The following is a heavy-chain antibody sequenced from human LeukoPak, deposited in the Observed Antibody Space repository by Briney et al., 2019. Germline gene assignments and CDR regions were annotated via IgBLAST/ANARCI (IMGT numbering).Heavy chain of an antibody. V-gene: IGHV3-23*01. CDR3: AKGDGVGGGGMDV. Sequence: GGSLRLSCAASGFTFSSYAMSWVRQAPGKGLEWVSAISGSGGSTYYADSVKGRFTISRDNSKNALYLQMNSLRAEDTAVYYCAKGDGVGGGGMDVWGQGTTVTVSS. J-gene: IGHJ6*02. CDR2: ISGSGGST. D-gene: IGHD1-26*01. CDR1: GFTFSSYA.